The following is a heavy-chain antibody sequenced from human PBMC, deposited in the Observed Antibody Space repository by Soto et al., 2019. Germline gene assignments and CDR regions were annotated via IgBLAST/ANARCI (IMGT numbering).Heavy chain of an antibody. CDR2: IIPIFGTA. J-gene: IGHJ4*02. CDR3: AREGGDYYDSSGYLCYFDY. CDR1: GGTFSSYA. V-gene: IGHV1-69*01. Sequence: QVQLVQSGAEVKKPGSSVKVSCKASGGTFSSYAISWVRQAPGQGLEWMGGIIPIFGTANYAQKFKGRVTITADESTSTAYMELSSLRSEDTAVYYCAREGGDYYDSSGYLCYFDYWGQGTLVTVSS. D-gene: IGHD3-22*01.